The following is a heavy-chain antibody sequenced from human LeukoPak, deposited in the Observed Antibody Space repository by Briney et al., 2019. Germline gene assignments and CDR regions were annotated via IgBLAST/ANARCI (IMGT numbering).Heavy chain of an antibody. CDR1: GLTSTTYW. J-gene: IGHJ4*02. CDR3: AVGSGWLSDS. D-gene: IGHD6-19*01. Sequence: PGGSLRLSCVVSGLTSTTYWMNWVRQAPGKGLEWVANINQDGSDKHYVGSVKGRFSVSGDYAKKSLYLQMSNLRDDDTAVYYCAVGSGWLSDSWSQGALVTVSS. CDR2: INQDGSDK. V-gene: IGHV3-7*03.